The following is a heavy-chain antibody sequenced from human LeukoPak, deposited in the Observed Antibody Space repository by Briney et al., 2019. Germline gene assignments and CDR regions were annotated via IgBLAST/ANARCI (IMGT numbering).Heavy chain of an antibody. CDR2: ISGSGGST. Sequence: GGSLRLSCAASGFTFSSYAMSWVRQAPGKGLEWVPAISGSGGSTYYADSVKGRFTISRDNSKNTLYLQMNSLRAEDTAVYYCAKPQYYGGNFDAFDIWGQGTMVTVSS. D-gene: IGHD4-23*01. CDR1: GFTFSSYA. CDR3: AKPQYYGGNFDAFDI. V-gene: IGHV3-23*01. J-gene: IGHJ3*02.